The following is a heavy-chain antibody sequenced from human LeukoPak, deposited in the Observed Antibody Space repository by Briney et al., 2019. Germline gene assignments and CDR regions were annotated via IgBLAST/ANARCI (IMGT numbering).Heavy chain of an antibody. CDR3: ARTDNLDY. CDR1: GFSFTTW. D-gene: IGHD2-15*01. J-gene: IGHJ4*02. Sequence: GGSLRLSCAASGFSFTTWMHWVRQAPGKGLVWVARIRGDETIPTYAESVKGRFTISRDNARNTLYLQMNSLRAEDTAVYYCARTDNLDYWGQGTPVTVSS. V-gene: IGHV3-74*03. CDR2: IRGDETIP.